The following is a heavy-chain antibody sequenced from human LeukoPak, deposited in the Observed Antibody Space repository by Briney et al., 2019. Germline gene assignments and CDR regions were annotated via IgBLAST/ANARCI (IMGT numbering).Heavy chain of an antibody. Sequence: AGGSLRLSCAASGFTFSSYSMNWVRQAPGKGLEWVSSISSSSSYIYYADSVKGRFTISRDNAKNSLYLQMNSLRAEDTAVYYCARAKGDYGDYYALGYWGQGTLATVSS. V-gene: IGHV3-21*01. CDR2: ISSSSSYI. J-gene: IGHJ4*02. CDR1: GFTFSSYS. CDR3: ARAKGDYGDYYALGY. D-gene: IGHD4-17*01.